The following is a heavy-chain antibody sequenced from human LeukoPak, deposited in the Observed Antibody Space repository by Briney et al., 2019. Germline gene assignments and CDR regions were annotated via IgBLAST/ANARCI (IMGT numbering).Heavy chain of an antibody. Sequence: ASVKVSCKASGYTFTGYYMHWVRQAPGQGLEXXXWINPNSGGTNYAQKFQGWVTMTRDTSISTAYMELSRLRSDDTAVYYCARDLRSGWTHGMDVWGKGTTVTVSS. D-gene: IGHD6-19*01. CDR3: ARDLRSGWTHGMDV. V-gene: IGHV1-2*04. J-gene: IGHJ6*04. CDR2: INPNSGGT. CDR1: GYTFTGYY.